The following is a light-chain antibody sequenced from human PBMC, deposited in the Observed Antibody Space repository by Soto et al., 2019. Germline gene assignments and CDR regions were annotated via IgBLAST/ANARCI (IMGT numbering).Light chain of an antibody. J-gene: IGKJ4*01. CDR1: QSVSSNY. V-gene: IGKV3-20*01. CDR3: QQYNNWPLT. CDR2: AAS. Sequence: EIVLTQSPGTLSLSPGERATLSCRASQSVSSNYLGWYQQKPGQAPRLLIYAASSRATGIPDRFSGSGSGTDFTLTISRLEPEDFAVYYCQQYNNWPLTFGGGTKVDI.